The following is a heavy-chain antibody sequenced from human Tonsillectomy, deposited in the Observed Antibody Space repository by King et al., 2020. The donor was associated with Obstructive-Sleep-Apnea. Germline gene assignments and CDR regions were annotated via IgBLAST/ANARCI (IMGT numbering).Heavy chain of an antibody. CDR1: GFIFSSYS. CDR2: ISSNSAYI. Sequence: VQLVESGGGLVKPGGSLRLSCAASGFIFSSYSMNWVRQAPGKGLEWVSSISSNSAYIYYADSVKGRFTISRDNAKNSLYLQMNSLRAEDTAVYYCARDLLSGKYIRWFDPWGQGTLVTVSS. CDR3: ARDLLSGKYIRWFDP. D-gene: IGHD3-10*01. J-gene: IGHJ5*02. V-gene: IGHV3-21*06.